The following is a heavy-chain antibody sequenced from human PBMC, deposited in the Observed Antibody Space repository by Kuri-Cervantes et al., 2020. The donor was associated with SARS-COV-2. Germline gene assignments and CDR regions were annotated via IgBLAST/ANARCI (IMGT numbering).Heavy chain of an antibody. CDR3: ARSQGFCTANSCSWNWFDP. CDR2: IIPTFDTA. D-gene: IGHD2-8*02. Sequence: SVKVSCKASGDTFSSYSVNWVRQAPGQGLEWMGRIIPTFDTATYAQKFQGRVIFTADESSRTAYMELNSLTSEDTAVYFCARSQGFCTANSCSWNWFDPWGQGTQVTVSS. CDR1: GDTFSSYS. J-gene: IGHJ5*02. V-gene: IGHV1-69*13.